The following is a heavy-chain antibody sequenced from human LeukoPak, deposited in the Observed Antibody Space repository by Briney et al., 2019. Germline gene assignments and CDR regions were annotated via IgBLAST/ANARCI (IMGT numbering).Heavy chain of an antibody. J-gene: IGHJ5*02. Sequence: SVKVSCKASGGTFSSYAISWLRQAPGQGLEWMGGIIPIFGTANYAQKFQGRVTNTTDESTSTAYMELSSLRSEDTAVYYCARDINGYYYDSHGYYPTDLWGQGTLVTVSS. CDR1: GGTFSSYA. V-gene: IGHV1-69*05. CDR3: ARDINGYYYDSHGYYPTDL. CDR2: IIPIFGTA. D-gene: IGHD3-22*01.